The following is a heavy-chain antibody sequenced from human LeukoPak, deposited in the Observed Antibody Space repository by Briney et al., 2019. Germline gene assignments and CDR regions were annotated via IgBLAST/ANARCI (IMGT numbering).Heavy chain of an antibody. Sequence: SETLSLTSAVSGGSFSGYYWSWIRQPPGKGLEWIGEINHSGSTNYNPSLKSRVTISVDTSKNQFSLKLSSVTAADTAVYYCARATLDYWGQGTLVTVSS. CDR3: ARATLDY. CDR2: INHSGST. CDR1: GGSFSGYY. V-gene: IGHV4-34*01. J-gene: IGHJ4*02. D-gene: IGHD1-1*01.